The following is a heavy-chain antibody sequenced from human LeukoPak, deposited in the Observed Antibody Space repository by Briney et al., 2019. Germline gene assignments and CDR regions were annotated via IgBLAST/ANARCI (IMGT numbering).Heavy chain of an antibody. D-gene: IGHD3-16*01. CDR2: IYTSGST. J-gene: IGHJ4*02. V-gene: IGHV4-4*07. CDR1: GGSISSYS. Sequence: SETLSLTCTVSGGSISSYSWSWIRQPAGKGLEWIGRIYTSGSTNYNPSLKSRVTISVDKSNNQFSLRLSSVTVADTAVYYCAREDYVWGSYCFDYWGQGTLVTVSS. CDR3: AREDYVWGSYCFDY.